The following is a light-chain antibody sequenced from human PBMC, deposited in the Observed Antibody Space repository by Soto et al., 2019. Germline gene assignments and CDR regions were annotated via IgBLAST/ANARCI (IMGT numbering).Light chain of an antibody. Sequence: EIMMTQSPVTLSVSPGERATLSYTASQSVTSNLAWYQQKPGQAPRLLIYGASTRATGIPARFSGSGSGTEFTLTISSLQSEDFAVYYCQQYNNWPYTFGQGTKLEIK. CDR1: QSVTSN. V-gene: IGKV3-15*01. CDR3: QQYNNWPYT. J-gene: IGKJ2*01. CDR2: GAS.